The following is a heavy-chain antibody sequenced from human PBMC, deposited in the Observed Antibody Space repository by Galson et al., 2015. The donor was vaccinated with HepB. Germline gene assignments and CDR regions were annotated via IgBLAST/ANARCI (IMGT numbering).Heavy chain of an antibody. CDR3: AREKEFWSGYYPDY. CDR1: GGSFSGYY. D-gene: IGHD3-3*01. Sequence: ETLSLTCDVCGGSFSGYYWSWIRQSPGEGLEWIGEINHSGNTNYNPSPKSRVTISVDTSKNQFSLKLSSVTAADTTIYYCAREKEFWSGYYPDYWGQGTLVTVSS. CDR2: INHSGNT. V-gene: IGHV4-34*01. J-gene: IGHJ4*02.